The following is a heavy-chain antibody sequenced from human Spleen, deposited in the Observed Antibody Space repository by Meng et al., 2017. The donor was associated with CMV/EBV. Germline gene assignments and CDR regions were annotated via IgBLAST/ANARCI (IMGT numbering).Heavy chain of an antibody. CDR2: IYHSGST. CDR3: ARVVPIVVVPAAIGDYYGMDV. V-gene: IGHV4-4*02. Sequence: SETLSLTCAVSGGSISSSNWWSWVRQPPGKGLEWIGEIYHSGSTNYNPSLKSRVTISVDKSKNQFSLKLSSVTAADTAVYYCARVVPIVVVPAAIGDYYGMDVWGQGTTVTVSS. J-gene: IGHJ6*02. CDR1: GGSISSSNW. D-gene: IGHD2-2*02.